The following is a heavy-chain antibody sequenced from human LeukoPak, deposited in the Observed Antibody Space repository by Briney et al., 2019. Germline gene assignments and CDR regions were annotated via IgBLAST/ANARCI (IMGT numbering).Heavy chain of an antibody. CDR2: ISSSGSTI. CDR3: ARGTGTTYLILYVDYYMDV. Sequence: GGSLRLSCAASGFTFSSYEMNWVRQAPGKGLEWVSYISSSGSTIYYADSVKGRFTISRDNAKNSLYLQMNSLRAEDTAVYYCARGTGTTYLILYVDYYMDVWGKGTTVTISS. D-gene: IGHD1-1*01. CDR1: GFTFSSYE. J-gene: IGHJ6*03. V-gene: IGHV3-48*03.